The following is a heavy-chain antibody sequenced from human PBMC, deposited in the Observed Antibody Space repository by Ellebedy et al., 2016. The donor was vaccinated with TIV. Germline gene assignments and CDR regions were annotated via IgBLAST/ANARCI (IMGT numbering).Heavy chain of an antibody. CDR1: GFTLSRYW. D-gene: IGHD4-23*01. CDR3: AREGTDGGNSGFDY. V-gene: IGHV3-74*01. Sequence: PGGSLRLSCVASGFTLSRYWMHWVRQAPGKGLVWVARIRSDGSKTDYADAVTGRCTISGDDAKNTLYLQMNSLRSEDSAIYYCAREGTDGGNSGFDYWGQGTLVAVSS. CDR2: IRSDGSKT. J-gene: IGHJ4*02.